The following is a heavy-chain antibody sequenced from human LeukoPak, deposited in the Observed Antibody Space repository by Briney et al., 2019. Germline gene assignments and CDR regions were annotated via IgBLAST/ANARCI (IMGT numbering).Heavy chain of an antibody. V-gene: IGHV4-4*02. CDR2: IYHSGST. CDR3: ARRVGRYFGERAYYYNYMDV. J-gene: IGHJ6*03. CDR1: GGSISSSNW. Sequence: SETLSLTCAVSGGSISSSNWWSWVRQPPGKGLEWIGEIYHSGSTNYNPSLKSRVTISVDKSKNQFSLKLSSVTAADRAVYYCARRVGRYFGERAYYYNYMDVWDKGTTVTISS. D-gene: IGHD3-10*01.